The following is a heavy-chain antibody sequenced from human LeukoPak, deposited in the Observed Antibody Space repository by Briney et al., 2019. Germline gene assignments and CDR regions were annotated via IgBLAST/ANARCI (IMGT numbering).Heavy chain of an antibody. CDR1: GYTFTGYY. CDR2: INPNSGGT. Sequence: ASVKVSCKASGYTFTGYYMHWVRQAPGQGLEWMGWINPNSGGTNYAQKFQGRVTMTRDTSISTAYMELSRLRSDDTAVYYCASARRYYYDSSGYYGSSDYWGQGTLVTVSS. J-gene: IGHJ4*02. CDR3: ASARRYYYDSSGYYGSSDY. V-gene: IGHV1-2*02. D-gene: IGHD3-22*01.